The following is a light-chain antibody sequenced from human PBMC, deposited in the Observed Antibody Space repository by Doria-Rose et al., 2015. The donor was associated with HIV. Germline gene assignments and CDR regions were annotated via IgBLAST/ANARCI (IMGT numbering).Light chain of an antibody. Sequence: TQSPESLGMSLGERATLNCKSNQSLLYTSKNYLAWYQQKSGQPPKLLIYWASTRQSGVPARFSGSGSGTDFTLTISSLEAEDVAVYYCQQYYDTPSFGPGTTVDI. CDR3: QQYYDTPS. V-gene: IGKV4-1*01. CDR1: QSLLYTSKNY. J-gene: IGKJ3*01. CDR2: WAS.